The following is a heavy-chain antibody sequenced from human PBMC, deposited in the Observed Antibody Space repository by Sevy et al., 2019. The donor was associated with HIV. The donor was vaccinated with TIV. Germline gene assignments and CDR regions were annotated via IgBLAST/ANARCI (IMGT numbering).Heavy chain of an antibody. CDR3: ARDPDSSLDSFDM. D-gene: IGHD3-22*01. CDR1: GFTVSSKH. J-gene: IGHJ3*02. V-gene: IGHV3-53*01. CDR2: IYTGGNT. Sequence: GGSLRLSCAASGFTVSSKHMNWFRQAPGKGLEWVATIYTGGNTYYADSVKGRFTISRDSFTLYLQMNSLRVEDTAVYYCARDPDSSLDSFDMWGQRTMVTVSS.